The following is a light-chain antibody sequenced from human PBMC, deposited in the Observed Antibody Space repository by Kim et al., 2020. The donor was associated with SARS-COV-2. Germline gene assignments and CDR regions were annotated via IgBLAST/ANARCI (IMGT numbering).Light chain of an antibody. CDR2: GAS. V-gene: IGKV3-15*01. J-gene: IGKJ2*01. Sequence: EIVMTQSPATLSVSPGERATLSCRASQSVTRNLAWYQQKPGQAPRLLIYGASTRVTGIPARFSGSGSGTEFTLTISSLQSEDFAVYYCLQYTNWPRAFGQGTKLEI. CDR3: LQYTNWPRA. CDR1: QSVTRN.